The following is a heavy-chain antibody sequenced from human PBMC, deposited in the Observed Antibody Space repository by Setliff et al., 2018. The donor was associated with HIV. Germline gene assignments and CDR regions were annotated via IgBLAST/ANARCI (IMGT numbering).Heavy chain of an antibody. V-gene: IGHV4-61*08. CDR2: VHSSGTT. Sequence: SETLSLTCSLPGGSSGGSIRAYDWSWIRQPPGRGLEWLGYVHSSGTTNYNPSLKSRVTISRDTSKNQFFLKVTSLTAADTAVYYCARDPGNSSTWHFDYWGRGNLVTVSS. D-gene: IGHD6-13*01. CDR3: ARDPGNSSTWHFDY. J-gene: IGHJ4*02. CDR1: GGSSGGSIRAYD.